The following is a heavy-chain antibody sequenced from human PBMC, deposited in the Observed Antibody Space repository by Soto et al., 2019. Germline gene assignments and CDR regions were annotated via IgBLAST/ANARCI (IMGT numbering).Heavy chain of an antibody. V-gene: IGHV3-23*01. CDR3: TRDPDGDLDFDY. J-gene: IGHJ4*02. CDR1: GFTFSSYA. D-gene: IGHD4-17*01. Sequence: PGGSLRLSCAAAGFTFSSYAMSWVRQAPGKGLEWVSVISGSDDSTYYADSVRGRFTISRDNAKNSLYLQMNSLSDEDTAVYYCTRDPDGDLDFDYWGQGILVTVSS. CDR2: ISGSDDST.